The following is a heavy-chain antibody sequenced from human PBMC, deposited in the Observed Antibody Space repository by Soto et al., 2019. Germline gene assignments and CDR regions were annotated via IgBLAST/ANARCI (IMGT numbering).Heavy chain of an antibody. CDR2: INPNSGGT. J-gene: IGHJ4*02. Sequence: QVQLVQSGAEVKKPGASVKVSCKASGYTFTGYYMHWVRQAPGQGLEWMGWINPNSGGTNYAQKFEGWVTMTSDTAISTAYMELSRLRSDDTAVYYCARRMYSSPDYYFDYWGQGTLVTVSS. CDR3: ARRMYSSPDYYFDY. V-gene: IGHV1-2*04. D-gene: IGHD6-13*01. CDR1: GYTFTGYY.